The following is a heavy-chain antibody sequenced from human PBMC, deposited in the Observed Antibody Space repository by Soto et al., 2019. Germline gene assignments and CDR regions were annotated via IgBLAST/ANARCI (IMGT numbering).Heavy chain of an antibody. CDR1: GGTIRSPDW. V-gene: IGHV4-4*02. Sequence: PSETLSLTCGVSGGTIRSPDWWTWVRQPPGKGLEWIGEIFQSGSTNYTPSLESRVTVSVDKSKNQFSLTLTSVTAADTAVYFCARGRGRDSSGWSWFDPCGQGILVTVSS. CDR3: ARGRGRDSSGWSWFDP. CDR2: IFQSGST. J-gene: IGHJ5*02. D-gene: IGHD6-19*01.